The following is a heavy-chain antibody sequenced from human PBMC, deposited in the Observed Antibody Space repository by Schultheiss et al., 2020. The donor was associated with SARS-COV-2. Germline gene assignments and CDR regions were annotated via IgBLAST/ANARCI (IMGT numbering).Heavy chain of an antibody. CDR1: GVSISNDDYY. Sequence: SETLSLTCTVSGVSISNDDYYWSWIRQPPGKGLEWIGYIYYSGSTNYNPSLKSRVTISVDTSKNQFSLKLSSVTAADTAVYYCARDDYGVQGWIIDLWGRGTLVTVSS. V-gene: IGHV4-61*08. CDR2: IYYSGST. CDR3: ARDDYGVQGWIIDL. D-gene: IGHD4-17*01. J-gene: IGHJ2*01.